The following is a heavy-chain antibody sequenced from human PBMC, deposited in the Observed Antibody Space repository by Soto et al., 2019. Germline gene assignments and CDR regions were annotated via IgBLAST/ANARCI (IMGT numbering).Heavy chain of an antibody. CDR3: ASVFNSPRNWFDP. Sequence: PSETLSLTCTVSGGSINSGGYYWSWIRQHPGKGLEWIGYIYYSGSTYYNPSLKSRVTISVDTSKNQFSLNLSSVTAADTAVYYCASVFNSPRNWFDPWGQGSLVNVSS. CDR1: GGSINSGGYY. D-gene: IGHD1-20*01. J-gene: IGHJ5*02. CDR2: IYYSGST. V-gene: IGHV4-31*03.